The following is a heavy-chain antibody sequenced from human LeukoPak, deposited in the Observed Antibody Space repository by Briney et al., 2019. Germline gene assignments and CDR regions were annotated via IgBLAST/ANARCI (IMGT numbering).Heavy chain of an antibody. CDR1: GGSFSGYS. CDR3: ARDVTGSASDY. Sequence: SETLSLTCAVYGGSFSGYSWSWTRQSPGKGLEWIGEVNHSGSTNYNPSLKSRVTISVDKSKNQFSLKLGSVTAADTAVYYCARDVTGSASDYWGQGTLVTVSS. CDR2: VNHSGST. J-gene: IGHJ4*02. V-gene: IGHV4-34*01. D-gene: IGHD1-1*01.